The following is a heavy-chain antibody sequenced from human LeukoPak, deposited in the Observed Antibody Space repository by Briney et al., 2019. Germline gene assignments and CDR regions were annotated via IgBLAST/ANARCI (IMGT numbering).Heavy chain of an antibody. V-gene: IGHV1-69*05. CDR1: GGTFSSYA. CDR2: IIPIFGTA. CDR3: ARTDYDFWTFDY. Sequence: SVKVSCKASGGTFSSYAISWVRQAPGQGLEWMGGIIPIFGTANYAQKFQGRVTMTTDTSTSTAYMELRSLRSDDTAVYYCARTDYDFWTFDYWGQGTLVTVSS. J-gene: IGHJ4*02. D-gene: IGHD3-3*01.